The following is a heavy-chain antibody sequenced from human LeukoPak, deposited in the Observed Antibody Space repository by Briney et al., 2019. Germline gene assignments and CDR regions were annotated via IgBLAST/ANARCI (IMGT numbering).Heavy chain of an antibody. Sequence: GASVKVCCKASGYKFTDDYMHWVRQAPGQGLELMGWINPDSGFTNYAQKFKGRVTMTRDTSISTAYLEVRSLTSDDTAVYYCAPTAEAYTSWWKVWGQGTLVTVSS. D-gene: IGHD3-16*01. J-gene: IGHJ4*02. CDR1: GYKFTDDY. CDR2: INPDSGFT. V-gene: IGHV1-2*02. CDR3: APTAEAYTSWWKV.